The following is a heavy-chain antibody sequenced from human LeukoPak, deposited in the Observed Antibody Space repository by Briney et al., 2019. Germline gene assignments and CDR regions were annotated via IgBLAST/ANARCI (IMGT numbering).Heavy chain of an antibody. Sequence: PGGSLRPSCAASGFPFSKHGMPWVRQAPGKGLEWVAYMQFDGGNKRDADSVKGRFTISRDNSKNTLFLQMNMLKAEDTAVYYCAKKKPGNGDIFDYWGQGTLLTVSS. V-gene: IGHV3-30*02. CDR3: AKKKPGNGDIFDY. D-gene: IGHD2-8*01. J-gene: IGHJ4*02. CDR1: GFPFSKHG. CDR2: MQFDGGNK.